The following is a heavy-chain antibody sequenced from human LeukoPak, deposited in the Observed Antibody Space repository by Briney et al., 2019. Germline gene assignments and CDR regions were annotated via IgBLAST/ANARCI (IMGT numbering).Heavy chain of an antibody. CDR1: GFTFSSYS. CDR2: ISSSSYI. CDR3: ARARIAAAGTGAFDV. V-gene: IGHV3-21*01. Sequence: GGSLRLSCAASGFTFSSYSMNWVRQAPGKGLEWVSSISSSSYIYYADSVKGRFTISRDNAKNSLYLQMNSLRAEDTSVYYCARARIAAAGTGAFDVWGQGTMVTVSS. J-gene: IGHJ3*01. D-gene: IGHD6-13*01.